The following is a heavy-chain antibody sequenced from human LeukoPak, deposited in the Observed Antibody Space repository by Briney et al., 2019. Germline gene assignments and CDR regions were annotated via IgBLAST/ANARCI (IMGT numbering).Heavy chain of an antibody. CDR2: ISAYNGNT. Sequence: ASVKVSCKASGYTFTGYYMHWVRQAPGQGLEWMGWISAYNGNTNYAQKLQGRVTMTTDTSTSTAYMELRSLRSDDTAVYYCAREGPGGYFFDYWGQGTMVTVSS. V-gene: IGHV1-18*04. CDR3: AREGPGGYFFDY. J-gene: IGHJ4*03. CDR1: GYTFTGYY. D-gene: IGHD3-22*01.